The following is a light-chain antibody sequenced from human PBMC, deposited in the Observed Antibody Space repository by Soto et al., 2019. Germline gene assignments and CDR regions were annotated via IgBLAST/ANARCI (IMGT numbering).Light chain of an antibody. CDR1: QSVGSNY. CDR3: QQYGSSIQT. Sequence: EIVLTQFPGTLSLSPGERATLSCRASQSVGSNYLAWYQQRPGQPPNLLIFGASHRAPDIPDRFSGSGSGTDFTLTINRLEPEDFAVYYCQQYGSSIQTFGQGTKVEIK. V-gene: IGKV3-20*01. J-gene: IGKJ1*01. CDR2: GAS.